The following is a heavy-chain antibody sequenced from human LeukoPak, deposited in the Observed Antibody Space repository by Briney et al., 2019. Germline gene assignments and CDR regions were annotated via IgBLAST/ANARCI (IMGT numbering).Heavy chain of an antibody. CDR1: GFTFSSYG. V-gene: IGHV3-33*01. J-gene: IGHJ4*02. CDR3: ARDGYSSSYGFDY. CDR2: IWYDGSNK. D-gene: IGHD6-13*01. Sequence: GGSLRLSCAASGFTFSSYGMHWVRQAPGKGLEWVAVIWYDGSNKYYADSVKGRFTISRDNSKNTLYLQMNSLRAEDTAVYYCARDGYSSSYGFDYWGQGTLVTVSS.